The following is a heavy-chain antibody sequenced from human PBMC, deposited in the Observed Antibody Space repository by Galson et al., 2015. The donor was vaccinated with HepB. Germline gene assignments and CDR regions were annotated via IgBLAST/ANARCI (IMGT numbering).Heavy chain of an antibody. Sequence: ETLSLTCTVSGGSISSYYWSWIRQPAGTGLEWIGRIYPSGNTNYNPSLTGRATMSLDTSKNQFSVTLSSVTAADTAVYYCPRDNGDYWYFDLWGRGTLVTVSS. J-gene: IGHJ2*01. CDR1: GGSISSYY. CDR2: IYPSGNT. D-gene: IGHD4-17*01. V-gene: IGHV4-4*07. CDR3: PRDNGDYWYFDL.